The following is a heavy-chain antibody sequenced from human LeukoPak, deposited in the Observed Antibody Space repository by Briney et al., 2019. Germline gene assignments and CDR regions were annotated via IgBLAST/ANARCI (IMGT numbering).Heavy chain of an antibody. CDR1: GFTFDDYG. V-gene: IGHV3-20*04. CDR2: TNWNGGST. J-gene: IGHJ4*02. D-gene: IGHD3-10*01. Sequence: GGSLRLSCAASGFTFDDYGMSWVRQAPGKGLEWVSGTNWNGGSTGYADSVKGRFTISRDNAKNSLYLQMNSLRAEDTALYYCAREGAYGSGRYFDYWGQGTLVTVSS. CDR3: AREGAYGSGRYFDY.